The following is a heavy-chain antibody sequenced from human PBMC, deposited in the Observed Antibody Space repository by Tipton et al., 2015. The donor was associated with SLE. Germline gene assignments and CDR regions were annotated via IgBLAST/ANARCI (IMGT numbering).Heavy chain of an antibody. D-gene: IGHD5-12*01. Sequence: TLSLTCTVSGGSISSYYWSWIRQPPGKGLEWIGYIYYSGSTNYNPSLKSRVTISVDTSKNQFSPKLSSVTAADTAVYYCAREQWLRLGEPAFYIWVQGTMVTVSS. V-gene: IGHV4-59*01. CDR2: IYYSGST. CDR1: GGSISSYY. J-gene: IGHJ3*02. CDR3: AREQWLRLGEPAFYI.